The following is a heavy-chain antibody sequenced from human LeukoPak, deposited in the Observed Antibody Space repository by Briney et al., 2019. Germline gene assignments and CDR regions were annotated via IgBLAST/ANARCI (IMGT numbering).Heavy chain of an antibody. V-gene: IGHV1-46*01. CDR2: INPTGGTT. CDR3: ARDGGSSGYYGY. CDR1: GYIFISYY. Sequence: ASVKVSCKASGYIFISYYMHWVRQAPGQGLEWMGMINPTGGTTSYAQKFQSRVSLTSDTSTSTVYMDLSSLRSEDTAIYYCARDGGSSGYYGYWGQGTLVTVSS. J-gene: IGHJ4*02. D-gene: IGHD3-22*01.